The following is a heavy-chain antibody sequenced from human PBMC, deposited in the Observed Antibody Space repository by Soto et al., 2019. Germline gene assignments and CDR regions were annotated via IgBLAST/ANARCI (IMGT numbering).Heavy chain of an antibody. V-gene: IGHV4-38-2*02. D-gene: IGHD3-22*01. J-gene: IGHJ4*02. Sequence: PSETLSLTCVVSGYSISRGYYCGWLRQPPGKGLEWIGSIHHRGSTYYKPSLKRRVTISLDTSKNKFSLKMNSVTAADTAVYYCVRDDFDSGGYSIDYWGQGTLVTVSS. CDR2: IHHRGST. CDR1: GYSISRGYY. CDR3: VRDDFDSGGYSIDY.